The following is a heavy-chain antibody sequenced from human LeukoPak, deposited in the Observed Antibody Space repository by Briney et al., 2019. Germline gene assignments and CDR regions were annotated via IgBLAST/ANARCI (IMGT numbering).Heavy chain of an antibody. CDR2: INPNSGGT. J-gene: IGHJ3*02. V-gene: IGHV1-2*04. CDR1: GYTFTGYY. Sequence: ASVKVSCKASGYTFTGYYMHWVRQAPGQGLEWMGWINPNSGGTNYAQKFQGWVTMTRDTSISTAYMELSRLRSDDTAVYYCVRDYFWNDEEVAFDIWGQGTMVTVSS. D-gene: IGHD1-1*01. CDR3: VRDYFWNDEEVAFDI.